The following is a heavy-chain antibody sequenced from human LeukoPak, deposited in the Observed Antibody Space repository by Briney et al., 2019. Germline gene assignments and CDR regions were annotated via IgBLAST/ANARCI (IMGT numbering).Heavy chain of an antibody. CDR1: GFTFDDYG. V-gene: IGHV3-20*04. CDR3: ARDYYGPGRLN. Sequence: GGSLRLSCAASGFTFDDYGMSWVRQAPGKGLEWVSAINWNGGSTGYADSVKGRFTISRDNAKNSLYMQMNSLRAEDTALYYCARDYYGPGRLNGGQGTLLTVPS. J-gene: IGHJ4*02. CDR2: INWNGGST. D-gene: IGHD3-10*01.